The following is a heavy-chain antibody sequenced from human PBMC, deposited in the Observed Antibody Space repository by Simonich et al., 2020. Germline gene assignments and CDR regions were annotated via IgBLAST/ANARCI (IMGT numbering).Heavy chain of an antibody. CDR2: NHHSGST. J-gene: IGHJ3*02. V-gene: IGHV4-34*01. Sequence: QVQLQQWGAGLLKPSETLSLTCAVYGGSFSGYYWSWIRQPPGKGLEWIGENHHSGSTNYNPSLKSRVTISVDTSKNQFSLKLSSVTAADTAVYYCARPLGIVWAFDIWGQGTMVTVSS. D-gene: IGHD3-16*01. CDR1: GGSFSGYY. CDR3: ARPLGIVWAFDI.